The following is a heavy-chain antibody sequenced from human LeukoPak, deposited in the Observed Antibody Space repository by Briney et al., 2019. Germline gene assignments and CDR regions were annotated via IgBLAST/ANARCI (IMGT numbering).Heavy chain of an antibody. CDR1: GFTVSSNY. Sequence: PGGSLRLSCAASGFTVSSNYMSWVRQAPGRGLEWVSVIYSGGSTYYADSVKGRFTISRHNSKNALYLQMNSLRAEDTAVYYCARDRDSGMDVWGQGTTVTVSS. CDR2: IYSGGST. J-gene: IGHJ6*02. D-gene: IGHD5-24*01. CDR3: ARDRDSGMDV. V-gene: IGHV3-53*04.